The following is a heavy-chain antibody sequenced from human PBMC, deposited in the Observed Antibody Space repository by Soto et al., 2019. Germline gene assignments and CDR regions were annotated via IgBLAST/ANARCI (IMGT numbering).Heavy chain of an antibody. CDR1: GFTFSSYA. V-gene: IGHV3-23*01. Sequence: GGSLRLSCAASGFTFSSYAMSWVRQAPGKGLEWVSAISGSGGSTYYADSVKGRFTISRDNSKNTLYLQMNSLRAEDTAVYYCAKDEVGAVHYYYYGMDVWGQGTMVTVSS. CDR3: AKDEVGAVHYYYYGMDV. CDR2: ISGSGGST. D-gene: IGHD1-26*01. J-gene: IGHJ6*02.